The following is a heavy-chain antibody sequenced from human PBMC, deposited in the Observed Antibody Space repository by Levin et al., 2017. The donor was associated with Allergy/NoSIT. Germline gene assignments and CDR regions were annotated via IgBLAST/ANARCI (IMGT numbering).Heavy chain of an antibody. CDR1: GGSISSGGYS. D-gene: IGHD3-22*01. CDR2: IYHSGST. J-gene: IGHJ4*02. V-gene: IGHV4-30-2*01. CDR3: ARVYYDSSGYYASFDY. Sequence: SETLSLTCAVSGGSISSGGYSWSWIRQPPGKGLEWIWYIYHSGSTSYNPSLKSRVTISGDRSKNQISLKLSSVTAADTAVYYCARVYYDSSGYYASFDYWGQGTLVTVSS.